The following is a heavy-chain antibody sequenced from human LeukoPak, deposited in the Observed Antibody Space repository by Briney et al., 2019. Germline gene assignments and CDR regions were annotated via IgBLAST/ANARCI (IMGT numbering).Heavy chain of an antibody. V-gene: IGHV3-33*01. CDR3: ARGEYYDSSGCDY. J-gene: IGHJ4*02. CDR1: GFTFSSYG. CDR2: IWYDGSNK. D-gene: IGHD3-22*01. Sequence: GRSLRLSCAASGFTFSSYGMHWVRRAPGKGLEWVAVIWYDGSNKYYADSVKGRFTISRDNSKNTLYLQMNSLRAEDTAVYYCARGEYYDSSGCDYSGQGTLVTVSS.